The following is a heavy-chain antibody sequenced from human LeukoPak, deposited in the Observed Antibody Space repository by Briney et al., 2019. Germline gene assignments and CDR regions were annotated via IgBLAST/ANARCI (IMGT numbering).Heavy chain of an antibody. Sequence: PGGSLRLSCAASGFTSSSYSMNWVRQAPGKGLEWVSSISSSSSYIYYADSVKGRFTISRDNAKNSLYLQMNSLRAEDTAVYYCARDVNYYDSSGYYVYAFDIWGQGTMVTVSS. V-gene: IGHV3-21*01. D-gene: IGHD3-22*01. CDR1: GFTSSSYS. J-gene: IGHJ3*02. CDR3: ARDVNYYDSSGYYVYAFDI. CDR2: ISSSSSYI.